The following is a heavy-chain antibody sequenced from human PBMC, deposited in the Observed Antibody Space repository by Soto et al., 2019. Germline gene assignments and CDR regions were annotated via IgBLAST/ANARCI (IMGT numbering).Heavy chain of an antibody. CDR2: ISAYNGNT. J-gene: IGHJ5*02. CDR1: GYTFTSYG. CDR3: ARSAYDFWSGPLTWFDP. V-gene: IGHV1-18*04. Sequence: ASVKVSCKASGYTFTSYGISWVRPAPRQGLEWMGWISAYNGNTNYAQKLQGRVTMTTDTSTSTAYMELRSLRSDDTAVYYCARSAYDFWSGPLTWFDPWGQGTLVTVSS. D-gene: IGHD3-3*01.